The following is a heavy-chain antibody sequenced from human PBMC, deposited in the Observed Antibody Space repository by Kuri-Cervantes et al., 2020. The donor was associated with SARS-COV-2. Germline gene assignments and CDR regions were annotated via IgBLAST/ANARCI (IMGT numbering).Heavy chain of an antibody. V-gene: IGHV1-69*01. D-gene: IGHD3-22*01. J-gene: IGHJ6*02. CDR1: GGTFSSYA. CDR3: ARAYTMIPYYYYGMDV. CDR2: IIPIFGTA. Sequence: GGSLRLSCKASGGTFSSYAISWVRQAPGQGLEWMGGIIPIFGTANYAQKFQGRVTITADESTSTAYMELSSLRSEDTAVYYCARAYTMIPYYYYGMDVWGQGTTVTVSS.